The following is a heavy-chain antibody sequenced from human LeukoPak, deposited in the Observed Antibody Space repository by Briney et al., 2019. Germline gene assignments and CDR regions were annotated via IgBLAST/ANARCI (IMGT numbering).Heavy chain of an antibody. CDR3: ARVGGYCSGGSCYSVQDY. CDR2: IYYSGST. J-gene: IGHJ4*02. D-gene: IGHD2-15*01. Sequence: SETLSLTCTVSGGSISSYYWSWIRQPPGKGLEWIGYIYYSGSTNYNPSLKSRVTISVDKSKNQFSLKLSSVTAADTAVYYCARVGGYCSGGSCYSVQDYWGQGTLVTVSS. CDR1: GGSISSYY. V-gene: IGHV4-59*12.